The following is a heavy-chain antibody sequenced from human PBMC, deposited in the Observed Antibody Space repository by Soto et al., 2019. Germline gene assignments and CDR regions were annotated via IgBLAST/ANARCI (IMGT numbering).Heavy chain of an antibody. CDR3: ASRLYGSGSYYNLDY. D-gene: IGHD3-10*01. Sequence: EVQLVESGGGLVKPGGSLRLSCAASGFTFSSYSINWVRQAPGKGLEWVSSISSSSSYIYYADSVKGRFTISRDNAKNSRYLQMNSLRAEDTAVYYCASRLYGSGSYYNLDYWGQGTLVTVSS. V-gene: IGHV3-21*01. CDR1: GFTFSSYS. J-gene: IGHJ4*02. CDR2: ISSSSSYI.